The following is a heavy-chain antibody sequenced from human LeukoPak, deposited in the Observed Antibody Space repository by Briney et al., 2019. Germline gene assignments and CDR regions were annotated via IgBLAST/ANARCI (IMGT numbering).Heavy chain of an antibody. CDR3: ARRPAGAAGLFFDY. CDR1: GYSLTSFG. V-gene: IGHV5-51*01. Sequence: GGSLPISCMASGYSLTSFGTTWVRQMTGKGLECMGIIYPDDSDTRYSPTFQGQVSISADKSTSTAYLQWSSLKAPDTAMYYCARRPAGAAGLFFDYWGQGALITVSS. J-gene: IGHJ4*02. CDR2: IYPDDSDT. D-gene: IGHD6-19*01.